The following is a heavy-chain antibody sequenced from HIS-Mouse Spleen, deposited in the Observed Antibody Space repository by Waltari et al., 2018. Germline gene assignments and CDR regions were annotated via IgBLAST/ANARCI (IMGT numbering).Heavy chain of an antibody. Sequence: QLQLQESGPGLVKPSETLSLTCPVSGGSISSSSYCWRWIRQPPGKGLEWIGSIHYSGSTYYNPSLKSRVTISVDTSKNQFSLKLSSVTAADTAVYYCARHARGLGASVLDYWGQGTLVTVSS. CDR3: ARHARGLGASVLDY. D-gene: IGHD1-26*01. CDR2: IHYSGST. V-gene: IGHV4-39*01. J-gene: IGHJ4*02. CDR1: GGSISSSSYC.